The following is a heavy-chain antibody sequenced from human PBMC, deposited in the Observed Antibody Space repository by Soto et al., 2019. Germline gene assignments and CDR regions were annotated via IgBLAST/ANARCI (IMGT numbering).Heavy chain of an antibody. V-gene: IGHV3-30*18. CDR3: AKDGAPRYCSGRSCHPAGAY. CDR2: ISHDGSNK. CDR1: GFTFSNYG. Sequence: QVQLVESGGGVVQPGRSLRLSCAGSGFTFSNYGLHWVRQTPGKGLEWVAFISHDGSNKYYADSVKGRFTISRDSSKSTLYMHMDSLRVEDTAVYYCAKDGAPRYCSGRSCHPAGAYWGQGTLVTVSS. J-gene: IGHJ4*02. D-gene: IGHD2-15*01.